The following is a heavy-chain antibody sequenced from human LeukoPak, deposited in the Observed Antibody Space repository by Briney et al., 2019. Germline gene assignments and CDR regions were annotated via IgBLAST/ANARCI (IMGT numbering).Heavy chain of an antibody. V-gene: IGHV3-23*01. CDR2: ISGSGGNT. CDR1: GFTFSSYA. CDR3: ARDHWNYHAFDY. D-gene: IGHD1-7*01. J-gene: IGHJ4*02. Sequence: PGGSLRLSCAASGFTFSSYALNWVRQAPGKGLEWVSAISGSGGNTYYADSGKGRFTISRDNSKNTLYLQMNSLRVEDTAVYYCARDHWNYHAFDYWGQGTLVTVSS.